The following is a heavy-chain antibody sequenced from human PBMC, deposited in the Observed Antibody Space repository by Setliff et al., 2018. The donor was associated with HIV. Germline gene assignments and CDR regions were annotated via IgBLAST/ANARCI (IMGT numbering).Heavy chain of an antibody. CDR1: GGSITSGSYY. Sequence: SETLSLTCTVSGGSITSGSYYWSWIRQPAGKGLEWIGRIYSNGRTTHNPSLKSRATFAVDTARSQFSLNLRTVTAADTAVYYCARDLGSGHFDYWGQGTLVTVSS. V-gene: IGHV4-61*02. CDR2: IYSNGRT. J-gene: IGHJ4*02. CDR3: ARDLGSGHFDY.